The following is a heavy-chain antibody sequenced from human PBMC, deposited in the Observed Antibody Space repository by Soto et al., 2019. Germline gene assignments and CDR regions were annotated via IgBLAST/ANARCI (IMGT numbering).Heavy chain of an antibody. CDR1: GASINTSTYH. Sequence: SETLSLTCAVSGASINTSTYHWGWIRQSPGKGLEWIGTIYFTGITHCNPSLKSRLTISVDTSKNQFSLRLTSVTAADTAVYYCTRLNYDYFFAMDVWGPGTTVTVSS. V-gene: IGHV4-39*01. CDR3: TRLNYDYFFAMDV. CDR2: IYFTGIT. J-gene: IGHJ6*02.